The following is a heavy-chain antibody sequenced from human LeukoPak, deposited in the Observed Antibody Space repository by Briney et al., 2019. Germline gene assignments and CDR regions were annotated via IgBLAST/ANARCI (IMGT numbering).Heavy chain of an antibody. D-gene: IGHD3-22*01. V-gene: IGHV3-15*01. Sequence: GGSLRLSCAASGFTFSNAWMSWVRQAPGKGLEWVGRIKSKTDGGTTDYAAPVKGRFTISRDDSKNTLYLQMNSLKTEDTAVYYCTTSEVPRYYYDSSGYFDYWGQGTLVTVSS. CDR3: TTSEVPRYYYDSSGYFDY. J-gene: IGHJ4*02. CDR2: IKSKTDGGTT. CDR1: GFTFSNAW.